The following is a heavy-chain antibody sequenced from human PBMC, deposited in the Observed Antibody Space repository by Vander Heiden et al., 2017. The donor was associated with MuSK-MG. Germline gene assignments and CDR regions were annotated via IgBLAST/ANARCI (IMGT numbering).Heavy chain of an antibody. V-gene: IGHV4-38-2*01. CDR3: ASLTNIAARLGHFQH. Sequence: QMQLQESGPGLVKSSETLSLTCAHSGFSISSGYYWGWIRQPPGKGLEWIGSMYHSGTTYSNPSLKSRVTISVDKSRNQFSLKLNSVTAADTAVYYCASLTNIAARLGHFQHWGQGALVTVSS. CDR2: MYHSGTT. D-gene: IGHD6-6*01. CDR1: GFSISSGYY. J-gene: IGHJ1*01.